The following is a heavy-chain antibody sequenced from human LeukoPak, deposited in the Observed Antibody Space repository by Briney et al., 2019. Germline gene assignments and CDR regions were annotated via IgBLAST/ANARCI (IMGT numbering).Heavy chain of an antibody. J-gene: IGHJ3*02. CDR3: ARDPGTYYFDSSGSSDAFDI. CDR1: GFTFSSYG. CDR2: IWYDGNNK. Sequence: GGSLRLSCAASGFTFSSYGIHWVRQAPGKGLGWVALIWYDGNNKFYADSVKGRFTISRDNSKNTLYLQMNSLRAEDTAVYYCARDPGTYYFDSSGSSDAFDIWGQGTMVTVSS. D-gene: IGHD3-22*01. V-gene: IGHV3-33*01.